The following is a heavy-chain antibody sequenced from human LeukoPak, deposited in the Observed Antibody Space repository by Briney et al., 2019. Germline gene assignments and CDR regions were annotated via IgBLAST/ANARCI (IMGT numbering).Heavy chain of an antibody. V-gene: IGHV3-23*01. CDR3: AKVRGSYISLAAFDI. Sequence: GGSLRLSCTASGFTFSSYAMSWVRQAPGKGLEWVSTISSSTDSTYYADSVKGRFTISRDNSKNTLYLQMNSLRAEDTAVYYCAKVRGSYISLAAFDIWGQGTMVAVSS. CDR2: ISSSTDST. CDR1: GFTFSSYA. J-gene: IGHJ3*02. D-gene: IGHD1-26*01.